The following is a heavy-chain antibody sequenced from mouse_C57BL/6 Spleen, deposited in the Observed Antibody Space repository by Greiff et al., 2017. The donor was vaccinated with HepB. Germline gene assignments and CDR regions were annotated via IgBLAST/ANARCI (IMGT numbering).Heavy chain of an antibody. J-gene: IGHJ2*01. V-gene: IGHV1-53*01. Sequence: QVQLQQPGTELVKPGASVKLSCKASGYTFTSYWMHWVKQRPGQGLEWIGNINPSNGGTNYNEKFKSKATLTVDKSSITAYMQLSSLTSEDSAVYYFARGGVLLRSLDYWGQGTTLTVSS. D-gene: IGHD1-1*01. CDR1: GYTFTSYW. CDR3: ARGGVLLRSLDY. CDR2: INPSNGGT.